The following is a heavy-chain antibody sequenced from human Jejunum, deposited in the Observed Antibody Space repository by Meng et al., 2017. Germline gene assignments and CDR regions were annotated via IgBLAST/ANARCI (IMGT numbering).Heavy chain of an antibody. V-gene: IGHV3-30*04. Sequence: GGSLRLSCAGSGFAFSSFAMNWVRQAPGKGLERVAVTSPDESEKYYADSAKGRFTISRDNSKDTLFLQMNSLRAEDTAIYYCARENYYRSGVLGAFDIWGQGTMVTVSS. D-gene: IGHD3-10*01. CDR1: GFAFSSFA. J-gene: IGHJ3*02. CDR2: TSPDESEK. CDR3: ARENYYRSGVLGAFDI.